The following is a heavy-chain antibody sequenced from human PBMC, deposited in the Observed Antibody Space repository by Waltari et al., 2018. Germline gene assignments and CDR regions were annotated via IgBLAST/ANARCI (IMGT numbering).Heavy chain of an antibody. CDR3: ARDYCDRTNCHGMDV. Sequence: QVQLVESGGGVVQPGRSLRLSCAASEFTFSSYAMHWVRQAPGKGLEWVAVISYNARNIYYVDSVQGRFTISRDNSKKTLFLQMNSLRAEDTAIYYCARDYCDRTNCHGMDVWGQGTAVTVSS. V-gene: IGHV3-30*04. J-gene: IGHJ6*02. CDR2: ISYNARNI. CDR1: EFTFSSYA. D-gene: IGHD3-22*01.